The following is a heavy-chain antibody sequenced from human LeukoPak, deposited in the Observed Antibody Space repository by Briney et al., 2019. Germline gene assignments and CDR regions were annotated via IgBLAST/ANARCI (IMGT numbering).Heavy chain of an antibody. Sequence: GGSLQISCKGSGYSFTSYWIAWVRPMPGKGLEWMGIIYPGDSDTRYSPSFQGQVTISADKSISTAYLQWSSLKASDTAMYYCARHTGAHMGFMDVWGQGTTVTVSS. J-gene: IGHJ6*02. CDR1: GYSFTSYW. CDR3: ARHTGAHMGFMDV. CDR2: IYPGDSDT. D-gene: IGHD7-27*01. V-gene: IGHV5-51*01.